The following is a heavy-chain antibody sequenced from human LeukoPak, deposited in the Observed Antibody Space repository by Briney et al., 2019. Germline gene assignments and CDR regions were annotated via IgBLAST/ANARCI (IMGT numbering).Heavy chain of an antibody. CDR2: IYTSGST. CDR1: GGSISSGDYY. CDR3: ASLGYCSSTSCRRDYFDY. V-gene: IGHV4-61*02. J-gene: IGHJ4*02. Sequence: PSQTLSLTCTVSGGSISSGDYYWSWIRQPPGKGLEWIGRIYTSGSTNYNPSLKSRVTMSVDTSKNQFSLKLSSVTAADTAVYYCASLGYCSSTSCRRDYFDYWGQGTLVTVSS. D-gene: IGHD2-2*01.